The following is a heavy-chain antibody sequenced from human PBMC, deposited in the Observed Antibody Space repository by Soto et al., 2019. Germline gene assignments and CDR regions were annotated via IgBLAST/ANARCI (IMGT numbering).Heavy chain of an antibody. D-gene: IGHD1-26*01. CDR1: DASVSSDSYF. J-gene: IGHJ4*02. CDR2: ISHTGDT. V-gene: IGHV4-61*01. Sequence: LPLTCTVSDASVSSDSYFWTWIRQPPWKGLEWIAYISHTGDTNYNPSLKSRVTISIDTSRNQFSLTVTSVTAADTAVYFCARIVVGVTVDLWGQGSLVTVSS. CDR3: ARIVVGVTVDL.